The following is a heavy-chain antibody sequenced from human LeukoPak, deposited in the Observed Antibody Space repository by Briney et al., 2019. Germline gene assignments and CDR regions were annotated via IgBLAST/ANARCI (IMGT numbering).Heavy chain of an antibody. Sequence: PGGSLRLSCAASGFTFSTYWMSWVRQAPGKGLERVANIKEDGSVKYYLVSVKGRFTISRDNAKSTLYLQMNSLRAEDTAVYYCAREILGGASFLDYWGQGPLVTVSS. CDR3: AREILGGASFLDY. J-gene: IGHJ4*02. CDR2: IKEDGSVK. D-gene: IGHD1-26*01. V-gene: IGHV3-7*01. CDR1: GFTFSTYW.